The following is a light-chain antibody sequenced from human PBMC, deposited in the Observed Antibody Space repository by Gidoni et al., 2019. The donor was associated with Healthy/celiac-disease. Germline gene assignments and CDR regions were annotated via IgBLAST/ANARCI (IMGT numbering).Light chain of an antibody. CDR2: GAS. CDR1: QSVSSN. Sequence: EIVLTQSPATLSVSPGERATLSCRASQSVSSNLAWYPQKPGQAPRLLIYGASNRANGIPARVSGRGSGTEFTLTSSSLQSEDCAVYYCQQYNNWPPRTFGGXTKVEIK. J-gene: IGKJ4*01. V-gene: IGKV3-15*01. CDR3: QQYNNWPPRT.